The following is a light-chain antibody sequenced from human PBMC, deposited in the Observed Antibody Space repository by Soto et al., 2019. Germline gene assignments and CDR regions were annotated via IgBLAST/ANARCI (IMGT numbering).Light chain of an antibody. CDR2: KVS. J-gene: IGKJ2*02. CDR3: MQNTHWPPCT. Sequence: DVVLTQSPLSLPVTLGQPASISCRSSQSLLHSSGDTYLNWFHQRPGQSPRRLIYKVSNRYAGVPDRFSGSGSGTDFTLKISRVEPEDIGVYYCMQNTHWPPCTFGQGTKVDIK. V-gene: IGKV2-30*02. CDR1: QSLLHSSGDTY.